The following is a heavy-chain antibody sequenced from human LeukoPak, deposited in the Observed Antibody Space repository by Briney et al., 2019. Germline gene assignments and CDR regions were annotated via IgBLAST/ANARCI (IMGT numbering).Heavy chain of an antibody. J-gene: IGHJ6*02. CDR1: GFTVSSNY. V-gene: IGHV3-66*01. CDR2: IYTGGST. CDR3: ARDLFVGYGGPDSYYYGMDV. Sequence: GGSLRLSCAASGFTVSSNYMNWVRQAPGKGLDWVSVIYTGGSTYYAESVKGRFTISRDNSKNMLYLQMNSLRVEDTAVYYCARDLFVGYGGPDSYYYGMDVWGQGTTVTVSS. D-gene: IGHD4-23*01.